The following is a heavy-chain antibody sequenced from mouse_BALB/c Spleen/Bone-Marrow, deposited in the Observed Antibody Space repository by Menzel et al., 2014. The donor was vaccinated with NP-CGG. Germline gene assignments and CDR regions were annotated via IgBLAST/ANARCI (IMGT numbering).Heavy chain of an antibody. D-gene: IGHD4-1*01. V-gene: IGHV1-4*01. Sequence: QVHLQQSGAELARPGASVKMSCKASGYTFTSYTVQWIRQRPGQGLEWIGYIVPSSDYTNYNQNFKDKATLTADKSSSTAYMQLNSLTSEDFAVYYCAREARTGAWFAYWGQGTLVTVSA. CDR3: AREARTGAWFAY. J-gene: IGHJ3*01. CDR2: IVPSSDYT. CDR1: GYTFTSYT.